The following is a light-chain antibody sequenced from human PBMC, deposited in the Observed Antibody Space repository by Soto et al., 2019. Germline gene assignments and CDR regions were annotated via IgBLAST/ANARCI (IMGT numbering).Light chain of an antibody. CDR1: RVISSW. CDR3: QQSHTFPIT. V-gene: IGKV1-12*01. Sequence: DIQMTQSPSSVSASVVDSVTITLRASRVISSWLAWYQQKPGKAPNLLIYAASNLQSGVPSRFSASGSGTDFTLTINNLQPEDFATYYCQQSHTFPITFGQGTRLEIK. CDR2: AAS. J-gene: IGKJ5*01.